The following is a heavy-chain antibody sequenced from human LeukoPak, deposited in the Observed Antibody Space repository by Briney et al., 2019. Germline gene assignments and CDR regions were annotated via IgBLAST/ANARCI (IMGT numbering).Heavy chain of an antibody. D-gene: IGHD3-3*01. J-gene: IGHJ4*02. V-gene: IGHV4-34*01. CDR3: ARHLFLARGYFDY. CDR1: GGSFSGYY. Sequence: PSGTLSLTCAVYGGSFSGYYWSWIRQPPGKGLEWIGEINHSGSINYNPSLKSRVTISVDTSKSQFSLKLSSVTAADTAVYYCARHLFLARGYFDYWGQGTLVTVSS. CDR2: INHSGSI.